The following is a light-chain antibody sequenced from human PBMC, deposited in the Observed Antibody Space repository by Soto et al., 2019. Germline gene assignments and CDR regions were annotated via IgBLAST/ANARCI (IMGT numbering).Light chain of an antibody. V-gene: IGKV1-5*01. J-gene: IGKJ1*01. CDR1: QSITNW. CDR2: DAS. Sequence: DIQMTQSPSSLSASVRDRFTIACRASQSITNWLAWYQQKPGKAPKLLIYDASSLESGVPSRFSGGGFGTEFTLTINSLQPDDFATYYCQQYNTYSTFGQGTKVDI. CDR3: QQYNTYST.